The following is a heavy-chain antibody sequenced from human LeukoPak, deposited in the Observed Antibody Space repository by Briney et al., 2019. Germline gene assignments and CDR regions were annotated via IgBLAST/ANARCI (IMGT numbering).Heavy chain of an antibody. J-gene: IGHJ4*02. D-gene: IGHD1-1*01. CDR1: GFTLNDPW. CDR2: IKTRTLGEAT. CDR3: VIVTWNWNFEY. V-gene: IGHV3-15*01. Sequence: EGPLSLSCAASGFTLNDPWMSEVRQAPGKALECVGRIKTRTLGEATDSAAPAKGSFTIARDQSISTLYLQMNSLNTEDTAVDYCVIVTWNWNFEYWGQGTLVTV.